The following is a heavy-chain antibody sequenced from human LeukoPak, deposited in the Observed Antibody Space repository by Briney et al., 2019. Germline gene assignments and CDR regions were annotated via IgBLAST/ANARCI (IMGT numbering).Heavy chain of an antibody. J-gene: IGHJ6*03. D-gene: IGHD2-21*02. CDR2: ISSSSSYI. CDR1: GFTFSSYS. V-gene: IGHV3-21*01. CDR3: ARVGGDSAYYYYYMDV. Sequence: PGGSLRLSCAASGFTFSSYSMNWVRQAPGKGLEWVSSISSSSSYIYYADSVKGRFTISRDNAKNSLYLQMNSLRAEDTAVYYCARVGGDSAYYYYYMDVWGKGTTVTVSS.